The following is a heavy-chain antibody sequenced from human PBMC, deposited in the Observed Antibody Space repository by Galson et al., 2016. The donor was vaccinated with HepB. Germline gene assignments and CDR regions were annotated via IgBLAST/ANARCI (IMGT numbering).Heavy chain of an antibody. CDR3: AREELNYDFWSGFYYYYGVDV. CDR2: INAGNGVT. D-gene: IGHD3-3*01. J-gene: IGHJ6*02. V-gene: IGHV1-3*01. Sequence: SVKVSCKASGYLFARYGMHWVRQAPGQRLEWMGWINAGNGVTKYSQNFQDRVIITRDTSACAVYMELRSLRPEDTAVYYCAREELNYDFWSGFYYYYGVDVWGQGTTVIVS. CDR1: GYLFARYG.